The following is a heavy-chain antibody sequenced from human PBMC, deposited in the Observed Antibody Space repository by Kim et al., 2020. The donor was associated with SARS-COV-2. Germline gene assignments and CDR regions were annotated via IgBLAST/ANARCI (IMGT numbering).Heavy chain of an antibody. J-gene: IGHJ2*01. V-gene: IGHV1-69*02. CDR2: IIPILGIA. CDR1: GGTFSSYT. CDR3: ARGTRGIAVAGDWYFDL. Sequence: SVKVSCKASGGTFSSYTISWVRQAPGQGLEWMGRIIPILGIANYAQKFQGRVTITADKSTSTAYMELSSLRSEDTAVYYCARGTRGIAVAGDWYFDLWGRGTLVTVSS. D-gene: IGHD6-19*01.